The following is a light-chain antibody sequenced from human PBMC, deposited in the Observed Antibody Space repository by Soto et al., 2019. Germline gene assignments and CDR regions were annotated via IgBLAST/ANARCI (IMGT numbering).Light chain of an antibody. J-gene: IGLJ1*01. CDR2: DVS. Sequence: QSALTQPASVSGSPGQSITISCVGTSSDIGDYNYVSWYQQHPGKVPKVIIYDVSNRPSGVSYRFSGSKSDNTASLTVSGLQAEDEADYYCCSYTRSGTLIFGTGTKLTVL. V-gene: IGLV2-14*01. CDR1: SSDIGDYNY. CDR3: CSYTRSGTLI.